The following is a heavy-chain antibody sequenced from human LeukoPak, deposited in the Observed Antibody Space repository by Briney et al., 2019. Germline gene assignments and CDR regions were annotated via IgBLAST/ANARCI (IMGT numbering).Heavy chain of an antibody. Sequence: PSETLSLTCTVSGGSIGSSHWSWLRRSPGKGLEWIGYIYYTGSTNYNPSLESRVTISLDTSKNQFSLKLSSVTAADTAVYYCARAGELCMDYWGQGTLVTVSS. CDR2: IYYTGST. V-gene: IGHV4-59*01. CDR3: ARAGELCMDY. D-gene: IGHD3-16*01. J-gene: IGHJ4*02. CDR1: GGSIGSSH.